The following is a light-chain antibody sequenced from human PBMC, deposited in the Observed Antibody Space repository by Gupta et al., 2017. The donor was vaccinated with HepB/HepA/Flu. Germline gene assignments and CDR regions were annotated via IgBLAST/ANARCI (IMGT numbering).Light chain of an antibody. Sequence: QSALTQPASVSGSPGQSITISCSGTSSDIGYYNYVSWYQQHPGKAPKLMISDVRNRPSGVSNRFSGSKSGNTASLTISGLQAEDEADYYCSSYTRNKNVVFGGGTKLTVL. J-gene: IGLJ2*01. V-gene: IGLV2-14*03. CDR2: DVR. CDR3: SSYTRNKNVV. CDR1: SSDIGYYNY.